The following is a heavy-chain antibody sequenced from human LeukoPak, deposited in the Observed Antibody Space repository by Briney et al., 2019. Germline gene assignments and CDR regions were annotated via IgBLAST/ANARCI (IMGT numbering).Heavy chain of an antibody. D-gene: IGHD3-22*01. CDR2: IHYSGST. CDR1: GGSISSNNYY. CDR3: ARHSYYYDSSDSYYYFDH. J-gene: IGHJ4*02. Sequence: SETLSLTCTVSGGSISSNNYYWGWIRQPPGKGLEWIGSIHYSGSTHSNPSLKSRVTISVDTSKNQFSLRLTSVTAADTAVYYCARHSYYYDSSDSYYYFDHWGQGTLVTVSS. V-gene: IGHV4-39*01.